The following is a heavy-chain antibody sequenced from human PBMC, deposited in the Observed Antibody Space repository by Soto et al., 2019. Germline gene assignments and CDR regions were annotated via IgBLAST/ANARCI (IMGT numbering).Heavy chain of an antibody. D-gene: IGHD3-16*02. V-gene: IGHV1-69*12. CDR2: IIPIFGTA. CDR3: ASDRGDYDYVWGSYRYRFFDY. CDR1: GGTFSSYA. Sequence: QVQLVQSGAEVKKPGSSVKVSCKASGGTFSSYAISWVRQAPGQGLEWMGGIIPIFGTANYAQKFQGRVTIPADESTSTAYMELSSLRSEDTAVYYCASDRGDYDYVWGSYRYRFFDYWGQGTRVTVSS. J-gene: IGHJ4*02.